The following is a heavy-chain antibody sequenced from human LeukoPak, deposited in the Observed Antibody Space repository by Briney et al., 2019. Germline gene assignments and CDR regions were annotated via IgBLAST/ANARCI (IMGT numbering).Heavy chain of an antibody. D-gene: IGHD6-19*01. CDR1: GYNFISNY. CDR2: INPSGGST. CDR3: AREDVVLVDGVRYLYYGLDV. V-gene: IGHV1-46*01. J-gene: IGHJ6*02. Sequence: GASVKVSCKASGYNFISNYIHWVRQAPGQGLEWMGIINPSGGSTSYAHKFQDRVTMTRDTSTSTVYMELSSLKSEDTGVYYCAREDVVLVDGVRYLYYGLDVWGHGTTVTASS.